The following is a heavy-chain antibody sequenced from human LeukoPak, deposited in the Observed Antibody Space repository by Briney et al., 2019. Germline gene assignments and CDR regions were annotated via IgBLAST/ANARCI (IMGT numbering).Heavy chain of an antibody. V-gene: IGHV3-7*03. CDR3: ARDLGFCANGECYRKFHY. CDR2: IKEDGSER. CDR1: GFTFSTYW. Sequence: GGSLRLSCAASGFTFSTYWMSWVRQAPGKGLEWVANIKEDGSERYYVGSVKGRFTISRDNAKNSLFLQMNSLRAEDTAIYYCARDLGFCANGECYRKFHYWGQGTLVTVSS. D-gene: IGHD2-8*01. J-gene: IGHJ4*02.